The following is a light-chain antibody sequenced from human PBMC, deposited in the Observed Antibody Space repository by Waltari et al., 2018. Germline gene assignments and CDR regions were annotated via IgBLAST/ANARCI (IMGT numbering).Light chain of an antibody. CDR3: SSYTNTNIAL. V-gene: IGLV2-14*01. CDR2: QVT. J-gene: IGLJ3*02. Sequence: QSALTQPASVAGSPGQSLTTSCAGSTSDLFTNDHVPWYQQHPGKAPTLLIYQVTNRASGISSRFSGSESGSTASLTIAGLQAEDEDDYYCSSYTNTNIALFGGGTKLTVL. CDR1: TSDLFTNDH.